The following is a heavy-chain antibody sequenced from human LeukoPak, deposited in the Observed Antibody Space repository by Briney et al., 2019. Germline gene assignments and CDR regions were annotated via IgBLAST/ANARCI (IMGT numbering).Heavy chain of an antibody. CDR1: GGSISSYY. J-gene: IGHJ6*02. Sequence: PSETLSLTCTVSGGSISSYYWSWLRQPPGKGLEWIGYIYYSGSTNYNPSLKSRVTISVDTSKNQFSLKLSSVTAADTAVYYCATTWNYYYYGMDVWGQGTTVTVSS. V-gene: IGHV4-59*01. CDR2: IYYSGST. CDR3: ATTWNYYYYGMDV. D-gene: IGHD1-14*01.